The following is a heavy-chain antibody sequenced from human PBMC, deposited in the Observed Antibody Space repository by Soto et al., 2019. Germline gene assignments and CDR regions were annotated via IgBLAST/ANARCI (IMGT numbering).Heavy chain of an antibody. D-gene: IGHD2-15*01. CDR2: ISYNGGNR. V-gene: IGHV3-30*04. CDR1: GFTFSNYA. J-gene: IGHJ6*02. CDR3: ARGDREDTAVVIGVRPGEYGVDV. Sequence: QVQLVESGGGVVQPGRSLRLSCAASGFTFSNYAMHWVRQAPGKGLECVAVISYNGGNRFYRDYVKGRFTISSDNSKNTVHLQIASLRYEDAAVYYCARGDREDTAVVIGVRPGEYGVDVWGQGTTVTVSS.